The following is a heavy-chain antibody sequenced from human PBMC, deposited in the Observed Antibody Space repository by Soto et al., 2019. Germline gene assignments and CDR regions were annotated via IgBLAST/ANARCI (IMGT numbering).Heavy chain of an antibody. V-gene: IGHV4-34*01. D-gene: IGHD2-15*01. CDR1: GGSFSGYY. J-gene: IGHJ3*02. CDR3: ARDLSSGAYAFDI. CDR2: INHSGST. Sequence: SETLSLTCAVYGGSFSGYYWSWIRQPPGKGLEWIGEINHSGSTNYNPSLKSRVTISVDTSKNQFSLKLSSVTAADTAVYYCARDLSSGAYAFDIWGQGTMVTVSS.